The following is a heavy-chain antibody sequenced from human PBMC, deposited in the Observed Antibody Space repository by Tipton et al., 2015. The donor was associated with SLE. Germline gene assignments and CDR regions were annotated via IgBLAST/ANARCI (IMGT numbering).Heavy chain of an antibody. CDR1: GYSFITYG. D-gene: IGHD2-15*01. V-gene: IGHV1-18*01. CDR3: ARGANLKWSFEY. CDR2: ISPNNGNT. Sequence: QLVQSGAEVTKPGASVKVSCKTSGYSFITYGISWVRQAPGLGLEWMGWISPNNGNTKYAQKVQGRVIMTTDTSTSTAYMELRSLRSGDTAMYYCARGANLKWSFEYWGQGTLVTVSS. J-gene: IGHJ4*02.